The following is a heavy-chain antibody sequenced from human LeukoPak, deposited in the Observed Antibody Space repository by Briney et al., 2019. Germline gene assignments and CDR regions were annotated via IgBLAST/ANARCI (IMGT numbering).Heavy chain of an antibody. CDR1: GYSFTNYW. D-gene: IGHD3-10*01. CDR3: ARAGKYTMDV. CDR2: IYPSDSAT. V-gene: IGHV5-51*01. Sequence: GESLKISCKGSGYSFTNYWIAWVRQMPGKGLEWMGMIYPSDSATKYSPSFQGQVTISADKSITTAYLQWSSLKASDTAMHYCARAGKYTMDVWGLGTTVTVSS. J-gene: IGHJ6*02.